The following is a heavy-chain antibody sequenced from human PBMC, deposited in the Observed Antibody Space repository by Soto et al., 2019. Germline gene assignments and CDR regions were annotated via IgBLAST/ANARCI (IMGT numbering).Heavy chain of an antibody. CDR2: IVVGSGNT. J-gene: IGHJ3*02. D-gene: IGHD3-22*01. CDR3: AAWGGRTYYYDSSGYRDAFDI. Sequence: RASVKVSCKASGFTFTSSAMQWVRQARGQRLEWIGWIVVGSGNTNYAQKFQERVTITRDMSTSTAYMELSSLRSEDTAVYYCAAWGGRTYYYDSSGYRDAFDIWGQGTMVTVSS. V-gene: IGHV1-58*02. CDR1: GFTFTSSA.